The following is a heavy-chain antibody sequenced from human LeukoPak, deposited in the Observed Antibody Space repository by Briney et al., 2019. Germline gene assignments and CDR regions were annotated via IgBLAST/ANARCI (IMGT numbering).Heavy chain of an antibody. Sequence: SETLSLTCAVYGGSFSGYYWSWIRQPPGKGLEWIGEINHSGSTNYNPPLKSRVTISVDTSKNQFSLKLSSVTAADTAVYYCATNDCSSTSCYFGYWGQGTLVTVSS. CDR2: INHSGST. V-gene: IGHV4-34*01. D-gene: IGHD2-2*01. J-gene: IGHJ4*02. CDR1: GGSFSGYY. CDR3: ATNDCSSTSCYFGY.